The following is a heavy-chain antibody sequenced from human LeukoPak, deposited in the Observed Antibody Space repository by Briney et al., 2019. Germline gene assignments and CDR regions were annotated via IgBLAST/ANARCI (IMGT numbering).Heavy chain of an antibody. CDR3: ARDSVGYCSSTSCYAEGRFDY. CDR2: KSYDGSNN. J-gene: IGHJ4*02. CDR1: GFTFSSYA. V-gene: IGHV3-30-3*01. Sequence: GGSLRLSCAASGFTFSSYAMHWVRQAPGKGLEWVAVKSYDGSNNYYADSVKGRFTISRDNSKNTLFLQMNSLRAEDTAVYYCARDSVGYCSSTSCYAEGRFDYWGQGTLVTVPS. D-gene: IGHD2-2*03.